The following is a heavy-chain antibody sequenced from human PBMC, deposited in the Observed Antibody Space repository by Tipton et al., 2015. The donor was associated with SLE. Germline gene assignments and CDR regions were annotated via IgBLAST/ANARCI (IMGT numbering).Heavy chain of an antibody. D-gene: IGHD3-10*01. Sequence: LRLSCAVYGGSFSGYYWSWIRQTPGKGLEWIGEINHSGSTNYNPSLKSRVTTSVDTSKNQFSLKLGSVTAADTAMYYCARGPGIERNYYYYYYMDVWGKGTTVTVSS. V-gene: IGHV4-34*01. CDR1: GGSFSGYY. J-gene: IGHJ6*03. CDR2: INHSGST. CDR3: ARGPGIERNYYYYYYMDV.